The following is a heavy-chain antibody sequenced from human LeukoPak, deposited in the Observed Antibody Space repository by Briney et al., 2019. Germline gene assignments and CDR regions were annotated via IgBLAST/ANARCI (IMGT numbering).Heavy chain of an antibody. V-gene: IGHV1-8*01. D-gene: IGHD6-13*01. Sequence: ASVKVSCKASGYTFTIYDINWVRQATGQGFEWMGWMNPDSGNTGYAQKFQGRVTMTRNTSTSTAYMELSSLRSEDTAVYYCAEVSRRWYGNAFDIWGQGTTVTVSS. CDR1: GYTFTIYD. CDR3: AEVSRRWYGNAFDI. CDR2: MNPDSGNT. J-gene: IGHJ3*02.